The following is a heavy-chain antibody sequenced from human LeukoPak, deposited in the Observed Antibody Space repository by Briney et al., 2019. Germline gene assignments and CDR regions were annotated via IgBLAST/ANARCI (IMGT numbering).Heavy chain of an antibody. CDR2: ISGSGGST. V-gene: IGHV3-23*01. CDR1: GFTFSSYA. CDR3: ACVEFTNYAFDI. D-gene: IGHD2-8*01. Sequence: GGSLRLSCAASGFTFSSYAMSWVRQAPGKGLEWVSAISGSGGSTYYADSVKGRFTISRDNSKKTLYLQMNSLRAEDTAVYYCACVEFTNYAFDIWGQGTMVTVSS. J-gene: IGHJ3*02.